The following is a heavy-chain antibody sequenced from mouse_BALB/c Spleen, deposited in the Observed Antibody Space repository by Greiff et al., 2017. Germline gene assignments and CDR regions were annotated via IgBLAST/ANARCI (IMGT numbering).Heavy chain of an antibody. D-gene: IGHD2-1*01. Sequence: EVKLQESGPGLVKPSQSLSLTCTVTGYSITSDYAWNWIRQFPGNKLEWMGYISYSGSTSYNPSLKSRISITRDTSKNQFFLQLNSVTTEDTATYYCARRGNHWYFDVWGAGTTVTVSS. V-gene: IGHV3-2*02. J-gene: IGHJ1*01. CDR1: GYSITSDYA. CDR2: ISYSGST. CDR3: ARRGNHWYFDV.